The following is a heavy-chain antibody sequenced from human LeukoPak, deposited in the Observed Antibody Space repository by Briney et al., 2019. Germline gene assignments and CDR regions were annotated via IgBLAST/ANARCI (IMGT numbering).Heavy chain of an antibody. Sequence: SETLSLTCAVYGGSFNHYYWSWIRQPPGKVLEWIGEINHIGSTSYNPSLKSRVTISVDTSKNQFSLKLSSVTAADAAVYYCARGLTRGYTYGPPGYWGQGTLVAVSS. CDR3: ARGLTRGYTYGPPGY. V-gene: IGHV4-34*01. D-gene: IGHD5-18*01. CDR2: INHIGST. J-gene: IGHJ4*02. CDR1: GGSFNHYY.